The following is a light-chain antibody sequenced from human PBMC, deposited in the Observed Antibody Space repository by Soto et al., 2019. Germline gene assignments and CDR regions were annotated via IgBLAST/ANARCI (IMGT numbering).Light chain of an antibody. V-gene: IGLV2-14*01. CDR3: DSYTSGSSYV. CDR1: SSDVGGYNY. J-gene: IGLJ1*01. CDR2: DVS. Sequence: QSVLTQPASVSGSPGQSITISCTGTSSDVGGYNYVSWDQQHPGKAPKLVIYDVSYRPSGVSDRFSGSKSGNTASLTISGLQSEDEADYYCDSYTSGSSYVFGTGTKVTVL.